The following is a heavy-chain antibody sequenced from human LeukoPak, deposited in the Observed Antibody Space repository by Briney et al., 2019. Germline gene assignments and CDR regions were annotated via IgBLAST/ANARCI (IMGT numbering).Heavy chain of an antibody. V-gene: IGHV3-30*02. CDR3: ASVGWDDAFDI. Sequence: GGPLRLSCAPSGFTYSSYGMHWLRQAPGKAVVGVPFIRYGGSNKYYADSVKARFTISRDNSKNTLYLQMNSLRAEDTAVYYCASVGWDDAFDIWGQGTMVTVSS. D-gene: IGHD4-23*01. CDR1: GFTYSSYG. J-gene: IGHJ3*02. CDR2: IRYGGSNK.